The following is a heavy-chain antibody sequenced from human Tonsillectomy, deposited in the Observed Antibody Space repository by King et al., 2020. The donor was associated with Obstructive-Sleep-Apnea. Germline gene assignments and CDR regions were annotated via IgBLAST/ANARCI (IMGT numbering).Heavy chain of an antibody. CDR1: GFTFSSYG. CDR3: AKDQITMIVVPRAFDI. CDR2: IRYDGSNK. Sequence: VQLVESGGGVVQPGGSLRLSCAASGFTFSSYGMHWVRQAPGKGLEWVAFIRYDGSNKYYADSVKGRFTISRDNSKNTLYLQMNSLRAEDTAVYYCAKDQITMIVVPRAFDIWGQGTRVTVSS. D-gene: IGHD3-22*01. V-gene: IGHV3-30*02. J-gene: IGHJ3*02.